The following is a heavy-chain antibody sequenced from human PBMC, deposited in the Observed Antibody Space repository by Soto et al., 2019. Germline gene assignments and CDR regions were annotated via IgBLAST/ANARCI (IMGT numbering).Heavy chain of an antibody. D-gene: IGHD2-15*01. J-gene: IGHJ4*02. CDR1: GFTFSDYY. V-gene: IGHV3-11*06. CDR3: ARASTYCSGGSCYFDY. Sequence: GGSLRLSCAASGFTFSDYYMSWIRQAPGKGLEWVSYISSSSSYTNYADSVKGRFTISRDNAKNSLYLQMNSLRAEDTAVYYCARASTYCSGGSCYFDYWGQGTLVTVSS. CDR2: ISSSSSYT.